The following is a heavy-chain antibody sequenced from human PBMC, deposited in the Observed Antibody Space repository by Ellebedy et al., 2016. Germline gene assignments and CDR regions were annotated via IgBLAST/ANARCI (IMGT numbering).Heavy chain of an antibody. D-gene: IGHD1-26*01. CDR3: ARFVGAYYYYYGMDV. CDR1: GGSISSSSYY. J-gene: IGHJ6*02. V-gene: IGHV4-39*07. CDR2: IYYSGST. Sequence: SETLSLXXSVSGGSISSSSYYWGWIRQPPGKGLEWIGSIYYSGSTYYNPSLKSRVTISVDTSKNQFSLKLSSVTAADTAVYYCARFVGAYYYYYGMDVWGQGTTVTVSS.